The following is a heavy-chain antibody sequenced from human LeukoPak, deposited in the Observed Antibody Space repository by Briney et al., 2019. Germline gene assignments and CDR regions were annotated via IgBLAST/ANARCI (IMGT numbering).Heavy chain of an antibody. J-gene: IGHJ4*02. CDR1: GGSISNYV. CDR2: INDSGNT. V-gene: IGHV4-59*08. Sequence: SETLSLTCTVSGGSISNYVWSWIRQPPGKGLEWIGYINDSGNTNYNPSLKSRVTISVDTSKNQFSLKLSSVTAADAAVYYCARVVGAYFDYWGQGTLVTVSS. D-gene: IGHD1-26*01. CDR3: ARVVGAYFDY.